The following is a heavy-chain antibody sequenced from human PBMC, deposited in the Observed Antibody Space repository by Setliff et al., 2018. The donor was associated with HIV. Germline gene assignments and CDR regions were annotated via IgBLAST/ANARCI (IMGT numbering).Heavy chain of an antibody. J-gene: IGHJ4*02. D-gene: IGHD2-15*01. V-gene: IGHV4-38-2*02. Sequence: SETLSLTCSVSGYSSTTGYYWGWFRQSPGKGLEWIATIYQTGCIYYNPSLQNRVTLLLDMSKNQFTLKLSSVTAADTAVYYCARQAWHSGRNGYFVDYWGKGTLVTVSS. CDR1: GYSSTTGYY. CDR2: IYQTGCI. CDR3: ARQAWHSGRNGYFVDY.